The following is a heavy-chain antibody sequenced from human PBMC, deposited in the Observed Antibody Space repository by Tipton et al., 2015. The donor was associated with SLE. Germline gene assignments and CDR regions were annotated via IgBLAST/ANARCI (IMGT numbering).Heavy chain of an antibody. D-gene: IGHD1-1*01. V-gene: IGHV4-61*02. CDR3: AREDLESFVLDP. J-gene: IGHJ5*02. Sequence: TLSLTCTVSDGSVTSSSYYWSWIRQPAGKGLEWIGRIYSNGMTNYNPSLKSRVTMSVDTSKNQFSLKLTSVTAADTAVYYCAREDLESFVLDPWGQGTLVTVSS. CDR2: IYSNGMT. CDR1: DGSVTSSSYY.